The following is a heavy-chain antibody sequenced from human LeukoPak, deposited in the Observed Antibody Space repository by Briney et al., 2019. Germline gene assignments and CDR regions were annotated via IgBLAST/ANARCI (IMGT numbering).Heavy chain of an antibody. CDR2: ISSSSSYI. CDR3: ARDGNDCSSISCYADY. V-gene: IGHV3-21*01. J-gene: IGHJ4*02. D-gene: IGHD2-2*01. Sequence: GGSLRLSCAASGFTFNSYSMKWARQAPGKGLEWVSSISSSSSYIYYADSVKGRFTISRDNAKDTLYLQINSLRVEDTAVYYCARDGNDCSSISCYADYWGQGTLVTVAS. CDR1: GFTFNSYS.